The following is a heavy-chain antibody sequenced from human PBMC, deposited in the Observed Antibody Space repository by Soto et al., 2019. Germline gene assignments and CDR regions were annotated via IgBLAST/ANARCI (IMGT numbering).Heavy chain of an antibody. CDR3: ARDAGGFDY. J-gene: IGHJ4*02. CDR1: GFTFSSYG. V-gene: IGHV3-33*01. CDR2: IWYDGSNK. Sequence: QVQLVESGGGVVQPGRSLRLSCAASGFTFSSYGMHWVRQAPGKGLEWVAVIWYDGSNKYYADSVKGRFTISRDNSKNTLYLQMNSLRAEGTAVYYCARDAGGFDYWGQGTLFTVSS. D-gene: IGHD3-10*01.